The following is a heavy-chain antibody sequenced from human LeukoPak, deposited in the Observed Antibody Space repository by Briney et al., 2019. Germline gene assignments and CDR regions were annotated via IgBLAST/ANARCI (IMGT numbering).Heavy chain of an antibody. CDR2: IYHSGST. V-gene: IGHV4-30-2*01. CDR1: GGSISSGGYS. CDR3: ARDSEGGWFDP. Sequence: PSQTLSLTCAVSGGSISSGGYSWSWIRQPPGKGLEWIGYIYHSGSTYYNPSLKSRVTISVDRSKNQFSLKLSSVTAADTAVYYCARDSEGGWFDPWGQGTLVTVSS. J-gene: IGHJ5*02. D-gene: IGHD3-16*01.